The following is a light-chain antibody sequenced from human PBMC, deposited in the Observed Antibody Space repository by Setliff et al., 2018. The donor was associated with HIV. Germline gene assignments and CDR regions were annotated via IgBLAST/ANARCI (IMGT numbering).Light chain of an antibody. CDR3: CSYAGSYTWV. V-gene: IGLV2-11*01. J-gene: IGLJ1*01. Sequence: LTQPRSVSGSPGQSVTISCTGTSSDVGGYNYVSWYQQHPGKAPKLMIYDVSKRPSGVPDRFSGSKSGNTASLTISGLQAEDEADYYCCSYAGSYTWVFGTGTKVTVL. CDR2: DVS. CDR1: SSDVGGYNY.